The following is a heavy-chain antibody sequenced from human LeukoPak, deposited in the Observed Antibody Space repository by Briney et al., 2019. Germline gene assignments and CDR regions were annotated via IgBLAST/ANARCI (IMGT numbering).Heavy chain of an antibody. CDR1: GYTFTSYG. J-gene: IGHJ4*02. CDR3: ARVYYDFWSGSCFDY. Sequence: ASVKVSCKASGYTFTSYGISWVGQAPGQGNEWMGWISAYNGNTNYAQKLQGRVTMTTDTSTSTAYMELRSLRSDDTAVYYCARVYYDFWSGSCFDYWGQGTLVTVSS. D-gene: IGHD3-3*01. V-gene: IGHV1-18*01. CDR2: ISAYNGNT.